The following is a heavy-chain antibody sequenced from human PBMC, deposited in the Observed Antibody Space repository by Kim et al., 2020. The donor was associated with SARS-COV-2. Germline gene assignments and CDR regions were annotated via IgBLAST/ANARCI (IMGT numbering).Heavy chain of an antibody. CDR1: GFTFSSYW. J-gene: IGHJ5*02. Sequence: GGSLRLSCAASGFTFSSYWMHWVRQAPGKGLVWVSRIESDGSVTSYADSVKGRFTISRDNAQNTLYLQMNSLRVDDTAVYYCVRGASGRPGGPDPCGQGT. CDR3: VRGASGRPGGPDP. V-gene: IGHV3-74*01. D-gene: IGHD6-19*01. CDR2: IESDGSVT.